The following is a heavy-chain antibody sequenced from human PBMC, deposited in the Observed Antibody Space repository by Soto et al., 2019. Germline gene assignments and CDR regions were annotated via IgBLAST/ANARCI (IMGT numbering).Heavy chain of an antibody. CDR2: ISAYNGNP. CDR1: GYNFTSYA. V-gene: IGHV1-18*01. J-gene: IGHJ4*02. Sequence: QVQLVQSGAEVKKPGASVKVSCKASGYNFTSYAISWVRQAPGQGLEWMGWISAYNGNPNYAQKLQGRVTMTSDTYTSIAYMEMSSLRSDDTAVYYCARDDPPPHYWGQGTLVTVSS. CDR3: ARDDPPPHY.